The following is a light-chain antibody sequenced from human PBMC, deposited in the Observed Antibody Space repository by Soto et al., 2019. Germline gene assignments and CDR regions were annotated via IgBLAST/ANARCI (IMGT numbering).Light chain of an antibody. J-gene: IGLJ2*01. CDR2: GNS. CDR1: SSNIGAGYD. CDR3: QYYDSILSVV. V-gene: IGLV1-40*01. Sequence: QSVLTQPPSVSGAPGQRVTISCTGSSSNIGAGYDVHWYQQLPGTAPKLLIYGNSNRPSGVPDRFSGSKSGTSASLAITGLHAEDADDYYCQYYDSILSVVFGGGTKLTVL.